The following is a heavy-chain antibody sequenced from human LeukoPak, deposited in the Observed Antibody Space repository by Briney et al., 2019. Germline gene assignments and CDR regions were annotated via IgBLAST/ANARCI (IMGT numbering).Heavy chain of an antibody. CDR2: TWYDGSNK. Sequence: PGGSLRLSCAASGFTFSSYGMHWVRQAPGKGLEWVAVTWYDGSNKYYADSVKGRFTISRDNSKNTLYLQMNSLRAEDTAVYYCATDVYSSSWYNYWGQGTLVTVSS. CDR1: GFTFSSYG. D-gene: IGHD6-13*01. V-gene: IGHV3-33*01. J-gene: IGHJ4*02. CDR3: ATDVYSSSWYNY.